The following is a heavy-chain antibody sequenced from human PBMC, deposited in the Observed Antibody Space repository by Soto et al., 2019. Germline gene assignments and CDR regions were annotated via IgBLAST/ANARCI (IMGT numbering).Heavy chain of an antibody. J-gene: IGHJ4*02. D-gene: IGHD4-17*01. CDR1: GFTFSSYA. CDR3: ATLATVTMNH. CDR2: ISCDGSNK. Sequence: LRLSCAASGFTFSSYAMHWVRQAPGKGLEWVAVISCDGSNKYYADSVKGRFTISRDNSKNTLYLQMNSLRAEDTAVYYCATLATVTMNHWGQGTLVTVSS. V-gene: IGHV3-30*04.